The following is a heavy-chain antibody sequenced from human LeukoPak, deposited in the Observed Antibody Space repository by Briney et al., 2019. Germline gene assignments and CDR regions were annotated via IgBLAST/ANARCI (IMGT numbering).Heavy chain of an antibody. V-gene: IGHV1-69*05. CDR3: RFLEWSLQRFMDV. D-gene: IGHD3-3*01. Sequence: ASMKVSCKASGGTFSSYAISWVRQAPGQGLEWMGGIIPIFGTANYAQKFQGRVTITTDESTSTAYMELSSLRSEDTAVYYCRFLEWSLQRFMDVWGKGTTVTVSS. J-gene: IGHJ6*03. CDR2: IIPIFGTA. CDR1: GGTFSSYA.